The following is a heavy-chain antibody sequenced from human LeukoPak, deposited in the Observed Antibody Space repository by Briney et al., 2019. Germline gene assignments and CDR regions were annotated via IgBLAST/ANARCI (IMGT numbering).Heavy chain of an antibody. Sequence: PSENLSLTCTVSGGSISSYYWNWVRQPPGKGLEWIGNIYSSGSTDYNPSLKSRVTISLDTSKFQFSLRLNSVTAADTAVYYCARADPNASGYFYRFNWFDPWGQGTLVTVSS. V-gene: IGHV4-59*01. D-gene: IGHD3-10*01. CDR2: IYSSGST. J-gene: IGHJ5*02. CDR1: GGSISSYY. CDR3: ARADPNASGYFYRFNWFDP.